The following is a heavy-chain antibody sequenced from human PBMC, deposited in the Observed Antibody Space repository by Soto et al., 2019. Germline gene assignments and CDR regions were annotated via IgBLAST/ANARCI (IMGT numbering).Heavy chain of an antibody. CDR1: GGLISSSSYY. Sequence: PSESLSLTCTVAGGLISSSSYYWGWIRQPPGKGLEWIGSISYSGSTYYNPSLKSRVTMSVDTSKNQFSLKLSSVTAADTAVYYCARLHGYCISTSCYGYYGMDVWGQGTTVTVSS. D-gene: IGHD2-2*01. J-gene: IGHJ6*02. CDR2: ISYSGST. V-gene: IGHV4-39*01. CDR3: ARLHGYCISTSCYGYYGMDV.